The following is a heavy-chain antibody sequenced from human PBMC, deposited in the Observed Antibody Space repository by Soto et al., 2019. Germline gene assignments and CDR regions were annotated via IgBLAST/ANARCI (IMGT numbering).Heavy chain of an antibody. J-gene: IGHJ6*02. CDR2: IYTSGST. CDR3: ARDWGYCSRGSCYSYGMDV. V-gene: IGHV4-4*07. CDR1: GGSISSYY. D-gene: IGHD2-15*01. Sequence: SETLSLTCTVSGGSISSYYWSWIRQPAGKGLEWIGRIYTSGSTNYNPSLKSRVTMSVDTSKNQFSLKLSSVTAADTAVYYCARDWGYCSRGSCYSYGMDVWGQGTTVTVSS.